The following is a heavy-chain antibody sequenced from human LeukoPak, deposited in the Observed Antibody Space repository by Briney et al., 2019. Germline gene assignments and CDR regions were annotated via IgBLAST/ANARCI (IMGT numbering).Heavy chain of an antibody. CDR3: ARYTAVAGTDY. J-gene: IGHJ4*02. CDR2: ISYDGSNK. Sequence: PGGSLRLSCAASGFTFSSYAMHWVRQAPGKGLEWVAVISYDGSNKYYADSVKGRFTISRDNSKNTLYLQMNSLRAEDTAVYYCARYTAVAGTDYWGQGTLVTVSS. D-gene: IGHD6-19*01. CDR1: GFTFSSYA. V-gene: IGHV3-30*04.